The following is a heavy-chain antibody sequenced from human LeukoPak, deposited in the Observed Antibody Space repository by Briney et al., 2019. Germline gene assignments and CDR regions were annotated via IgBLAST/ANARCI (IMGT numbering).Heavy chain of an antibody. J-gene: IGHJ4*02. V-gene: IGHV4-59*01. D-gene: IGHD6-6*01. CDR3: ARMTPSSLVGFDY. CDR2: IYYSGST. CDR1: GGSISSYY. Sequence: PSETLSLTCTVSGGSISSYYWSWIRQPPGKGLEWIGYIYYSGSTNYNPSLKSRVTISVDTSKNQFSLKLSSVTAADTAVYYCARMTPSSLVGFDYWGQGTLVTVSS.